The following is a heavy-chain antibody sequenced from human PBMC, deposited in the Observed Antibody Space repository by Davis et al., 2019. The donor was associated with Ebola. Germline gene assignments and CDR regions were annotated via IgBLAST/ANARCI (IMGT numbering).Heavy chain of an antibody. CDR3: ARGPKRGWYFYY. V-gene: IGHV4-59*12. CDR1: GGSISSYY. CDR2: IYYSGST. Sequence: GSLRLSCTVSGGSISSYYWSWIRQPPGKGLEWIGYIYYSGSTNYNPSLKSRVTISVDTSKNQFSLKLSSVTAADTAVYYCARGPKRGWYFYYWGQGTLVTVSS. J-gene: IGHJ4*02. D-gene: IGHD6-19*01.